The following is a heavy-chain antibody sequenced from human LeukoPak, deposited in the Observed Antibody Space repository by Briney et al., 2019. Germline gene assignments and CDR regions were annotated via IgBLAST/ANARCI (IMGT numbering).Heavy chain of an antibody. Sequence: SETPSLTCTVSGGSISNYYWSWIRQPPGKGLEWIGYIYYSGSTNYNPSLKSRVTISVDTSENQFSLKLSSVTAADTAVYYCARGGDYGVYYFDYWGQGTLVTVSS. V-gene: IGHV4-59*01. D-gene: IGHD4-17*01. CDR2: IYYSGST. CDR1: GGSISNYY. CDR3: ARGGDYGVYYFDY. J-gene: IGHJ4*02.